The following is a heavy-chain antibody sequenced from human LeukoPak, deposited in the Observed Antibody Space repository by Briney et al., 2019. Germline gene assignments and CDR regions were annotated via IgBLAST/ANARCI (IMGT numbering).Heavy chain of an antibody. CDR3: ARSHLYYDFWSGYEYYYYGMDV. CDR2: IYYSGST. V-gene: IGHV4-59*01. Sequence: SETLSLTCTVSGGSISSYYWSWIRQPPGKGLEWIGYIYYSGSTNYNPSLKSRATISVDTSKNQFSLKLSSVTAADTAVYYCARSHLYYDFWSGYEYYYYGMDVWGQGTTVTVSS. D-gene: IGHD3-3*01. J-gene: IGHJ6*02. CDR1: GGSISSYY.